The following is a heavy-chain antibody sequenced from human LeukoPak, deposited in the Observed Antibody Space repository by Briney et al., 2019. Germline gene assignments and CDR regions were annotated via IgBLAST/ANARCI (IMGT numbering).Heavy chain of an antibody. CDR2: IYHSGTT. V-gene: IGHV4-30-2*01. Sequence: SETLSLTCAVSGGSISNGGYSWSWIRQPPGKGLEWIGLIYHSGTTHYNPSLKSRVTISVDTSKNQFSLKLSSVTAADTAVYYCARTLYGGKVVRWFDPWGQGTLVTVSS. CDR1: GGSISNGGYS. CDR3: ARTLYGGKVVRWFDP. J-gene: IGHJ5*02. D-gene: IGHD4-23*01.